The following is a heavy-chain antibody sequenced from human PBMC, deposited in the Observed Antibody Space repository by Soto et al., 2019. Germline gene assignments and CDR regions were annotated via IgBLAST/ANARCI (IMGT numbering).Heavy chain of an antibody. CDR3: AKGDNLGPKTGYAFDP. CDR1: GDSVSSNTAS. J-gene: IGHJ5*02. Sequence: SQTLPLTCAISGDSVSSNTASWNWIRQSPSRGLEWLGRTYLRSKWYNDYAVSVKSRIIINPDTSNNQFSLQLNSVTPEDTAVYFCAKGDNLGPKTGYAFDPWGQGIMVTVSS. CDR2: TYLRSKWYN. V-gene: IGHV6-1*01. D-gene: IGHD5-12*01.